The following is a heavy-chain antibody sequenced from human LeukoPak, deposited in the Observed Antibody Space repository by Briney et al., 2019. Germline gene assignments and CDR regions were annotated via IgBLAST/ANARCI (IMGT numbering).Heavy chain of an antibody. CDR2: ISGSGGST. CDR3: AKPRYGDYYFDY. D-gene: IGHD4-17*01. CDR1: GFTFSSYA. V-gene: IGHV3-23*01. Sequence: GGSLRLSCAASGFTFSSYAMSWVRQAPGKGLEWVSAISGSGGSTYYADSVEGRFTISRDNSKNTLYLQMNSLRAEDTAVYYCAKPRYGDYYFDYWGQGTLVTVSS. J-gene: IGHJ4*02.